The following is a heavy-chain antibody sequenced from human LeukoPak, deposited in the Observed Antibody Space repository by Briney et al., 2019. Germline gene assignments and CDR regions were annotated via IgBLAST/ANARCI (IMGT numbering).Heavy chain of an antibody. CDR1: GITFSSYS. V-gene: IGHV3-21*04. CDR3: ARDPAGTGLFWFDP. CDR2: ISSSGSYT. D-gene: IGHD6-19*01. J-gene: IGHJ5*02. Sequence: GGSLRLSCAASGITFSSYSMNWVRQAPGKGLEWVSSISSSGSYTYYADLVRGRFTISRDNAKNSLFLDMNSLSAEETGVYYCARDPAGTGLFWFDPWGQGTVVTVSS.